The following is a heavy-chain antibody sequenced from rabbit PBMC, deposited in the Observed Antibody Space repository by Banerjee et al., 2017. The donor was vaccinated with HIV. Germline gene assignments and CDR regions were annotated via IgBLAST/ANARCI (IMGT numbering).Heavy chain of an antibody. Sequence: QEQLEESGGGLVKPEGSLTLTCTASGFTLSSYFMCWVRQAPGKGLEWIACIDGGSSGKTYYANWAKGRFTISKTSSTTVTLQMTSLTAADTATYFCARDLAGVIGWNFNLWGQGTLVTV. J-gene: IGHJ4*01. CDR3: ARDLAGVIGWNFNL. CDR2: IDGGSSGKT. CDR1: GFTLSSYF. D-gene: IGHD4-1*01. V-gene: IGHV1S45*01.